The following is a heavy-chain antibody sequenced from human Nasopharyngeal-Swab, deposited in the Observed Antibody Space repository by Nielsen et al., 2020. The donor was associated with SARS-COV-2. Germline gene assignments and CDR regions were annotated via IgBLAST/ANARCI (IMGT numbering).Heavy chain of an antibody. CDR2: IYYSGSP. CDR1: GGSISSYY. J-gene: IGHJ4*02. V-gene: IGHV4-59*01. Sequence: SETLSLTCTVSGGSISSYYWSWIRQPPGKGLEWIGYIYYSGSPNYNPSLKSRVTISVDTSKNQFSLKLSSVTAADTAVYYCARGRAPGGYNHIDYWGQGTLVTVSS. D-gene: IGHD5-24*01. CDR3: ARGRAPGGYNHIDY.